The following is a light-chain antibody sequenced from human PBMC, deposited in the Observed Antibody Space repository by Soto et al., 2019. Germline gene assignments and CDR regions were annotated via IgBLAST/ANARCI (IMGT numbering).Light chain of an antibody. Sequence: DIPLTQSPASLSASVGVRVTITCRASDNIGSNLNWYQHQTGTAPKLLIYAASSLQGGVPSRFSGSGYGTQFTLTISGLQTEDFATYYCQQSYKILTFGGGTWVDI. CDR1: DNIGSN. J-gene: IGKJ4*01. V-gene: IGKV1-39*01. CDR2: AAS. CDR3: QQSYKILT.